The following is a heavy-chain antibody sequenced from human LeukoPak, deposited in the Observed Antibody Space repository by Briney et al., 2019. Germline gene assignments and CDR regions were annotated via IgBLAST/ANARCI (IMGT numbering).Heavy chain of an antibody. CDR2: MNPNSGNT. Sequence: ASVKVSCKASGYTFTSYDINWVRQATGQGLEWMGWMNPNSGNTGYAQKFQGRVTMTRNTSISTAYTELSSLRSEDTAVYYCATNAGYCSSTSCPEYYYYGMDVWGQGTTVTVSS. D-gene: IGHD2-2*01. CDR3: ATNAGYCSSTSCPEYYYYGMDV. V-gene: IGHV1-8*01. J-gene: IGHJ6*02. CDR1: GYTFTSYD.